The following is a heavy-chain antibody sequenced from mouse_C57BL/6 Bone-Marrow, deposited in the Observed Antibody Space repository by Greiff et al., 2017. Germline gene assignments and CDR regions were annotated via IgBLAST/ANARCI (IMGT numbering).Heavy chain of an antibody. CDR3: ARITTVVAPSFDY. J-gene: IGHJ2*01. V-gene: IGHV1-72*01. CDR2: SDPNGGGT. CDR1: GYTFTSYW. Sequence: VQLQQPGAELVKPGASVKLSCKASGYTFTSYWLYWVKRRPGRGIVWMGRSDPNGGGTKYNEKFKSKVTLTVDKPTSTAYMQLSSVTSEDSAVYYCARITTVVAPSFDYWGQGTTLTVSS. D-gene: IGHD1-1*01.